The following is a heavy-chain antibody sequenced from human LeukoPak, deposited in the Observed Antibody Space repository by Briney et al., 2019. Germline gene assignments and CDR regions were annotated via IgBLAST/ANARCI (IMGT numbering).Heavy chain of an antibody. CDR3: ARDFHSSGYYHYFHY. J-gene: IGHJ4*02. Sequence: ASVKVSCKASGGAFSDYAISWVRQAPGQALEWMGWISGYNGNTNYAQKLQGRVTMTTDTSTSTAYMELRSLRSDDTAVYYCARDFHSSGYYHYFHYWGQGTLVTVSS. V-gene: IGHV1-18*01. CDR2: ISGYNGNT. CDR1: GGAFSDYA. D-gene: IGHD3-22*01.